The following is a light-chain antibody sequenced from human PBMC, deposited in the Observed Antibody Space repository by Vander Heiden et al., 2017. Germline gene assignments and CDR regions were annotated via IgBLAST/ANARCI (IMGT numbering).Light chain of an antibody. CDR2: GAS. Sequence: EIVLTQSPGTLSLSPGERATLSCRASQSVSSGHLAWYQQKPGQAPRLLIHGASIRATGFPDRFSGSESGTDFTLTISSLEPEDFAVYYCQQYDRPPYTFGQGTNLEIK. CDR1: QSVSSGH. CDR3: QQYDRPPYT. V-gene: IGKV3-20*01. J-gene: IGKJ2*01.